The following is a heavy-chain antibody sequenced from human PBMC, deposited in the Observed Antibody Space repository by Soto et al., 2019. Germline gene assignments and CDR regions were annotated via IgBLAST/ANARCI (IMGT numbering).Heavy chain of an antibody. Sequence: GSVKVSCKASGYTFTSHGISSVRQAPGQALEWMGWISAYNGNTHYAQKLQGRVTMTTDTSTSTAYRELRSLRSDDTAVYYCARNQMGYYDSSGYSPFDYWGQGSLLTVSS. V-gene: IGHV1-18*01. D-gene: IGHD3-22*01. CDR3: ARNQMGYYDSSGYSPFDY. CDR1: GYTFTSHG. J-gene: IGHJ4*02. CDR2: ISAYNGNT.